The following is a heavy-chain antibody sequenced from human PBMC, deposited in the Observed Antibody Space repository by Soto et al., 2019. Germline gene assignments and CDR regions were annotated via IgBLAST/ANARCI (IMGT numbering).Heavy chain of an antibody. D-gene: IGHD6-6*01. Sequence: EVQLVESGGGLVQPGGSLRLSCAASGFSFSTYEMNWVRQAPGKGLEWVSYISKSSIDIYYADSVKGRFTISRDNANNSLYLHMSSLSVEDTALYYCAPRKYGSFNIAAFDIWGQWTMVTVSS. CDR1: GFSFSTYE. CDR3: APRKYGSFNIAAFDI. J-gene: IGHJ3*02. CDR2: ISKSSIDI. V-gene: IGHV3-48*03.